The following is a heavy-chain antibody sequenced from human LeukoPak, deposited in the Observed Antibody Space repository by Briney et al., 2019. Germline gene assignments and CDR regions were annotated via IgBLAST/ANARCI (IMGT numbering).Heavy chain of an antibody. CDR3: ARDPTDFWGGYYPLDY. CDR2: ISAYNGNT. CDR1: GYTFTSYG. V-gene: IGHV1-18*01. J-gene: IGHJ4*02. D-gene: IGHD3-3*01. Sequence: GASVKVSCKASGYTFTSYGISWVRQAPGQGLEWMGWISAYNGNTNYAQKLQGRVTMTTDTSTSTAYMELRSLRSDDTAVYYCARDPTDFWGGYYPLDYWGQGTLVTVSS.